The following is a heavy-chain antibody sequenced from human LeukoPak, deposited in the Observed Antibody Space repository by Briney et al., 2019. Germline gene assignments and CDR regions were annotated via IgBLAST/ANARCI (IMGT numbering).Heavy chain of an antibody. CDR1: GFTFSSYA. Sequence: GGSLRLSCAASGFTFSSYAMSWVRQAPGKGLEWVSAISGSGGSTYYADSVKGRFTISRDNSKNTLYLQMNSLRAEDTAVYYCAEDHIWFGELLYYFDYWGQGTLVTVSS. V-gene: IGHV3-23*01. CDR2: ISGSGGST. J-gene: IGHJ4*02. CDR3: AEDHIWFGELLYYFDY. D-gene: IGHD3-10*01.